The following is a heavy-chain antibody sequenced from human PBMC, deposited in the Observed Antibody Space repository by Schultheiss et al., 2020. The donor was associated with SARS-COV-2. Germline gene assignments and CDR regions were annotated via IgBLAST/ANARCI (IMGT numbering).Heavy chain of an antibody. CDR1: GGTFSSYA. CDR2: IIPIFGTA. CDR3: ARAPDGHIVAHPMMDFPPDV. Sequence: SVKVSCKASGGTFSSYAISWVRQAPGQGLEWMGGIIPIFGTANYAQKFQGRVTITADKSTSTAYMELRSLRSDDTAVYYCARAPDGHIVAHPMMDFPPDVWGQGTTVTVSS. V-gene: IGHV1-69*06. J-gene: IGHJ6*02. D-gene: IGHD2-21*01.